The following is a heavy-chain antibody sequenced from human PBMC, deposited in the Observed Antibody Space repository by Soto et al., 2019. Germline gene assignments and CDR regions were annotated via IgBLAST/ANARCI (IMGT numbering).Heavy chain of an antibody. CDR3: GRGGTGPIDY. D-gene: IGHD1-1*01. Sequence: GASVKVSCKASGYTFTSYYMHWVRQAPGQGLEWMGIISPSGDSTTYAQKFQGRVTMSSYTSTSTVYMELSSLRSEDTAVYYCGRGGTGPIDYWGQGTLVTVSS. V-gene: IGHV1-46*01. J-gene: IGHJ4*02. CDR1: GYTFTSYY. CDR2: ISPSGDST.